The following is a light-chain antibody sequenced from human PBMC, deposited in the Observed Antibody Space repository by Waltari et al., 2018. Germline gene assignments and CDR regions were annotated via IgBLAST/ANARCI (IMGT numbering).Light chain of an antibody. CDR3: QQLNKYPLT. V-gene: IGKV1-9*01. Sequence: QLTQSPSLLSASVGDRVTITCRASQDINNYLAWYQQKPGKAPNLLIYAASTLQSGVPSRFSGSGSRTEFTLTISSLQPEDFATYYCQQLNKYPLTFGGGAKVEIK. CDR2: AAS. CDR1: QDINNY. J-gene: IGKJ4*01.